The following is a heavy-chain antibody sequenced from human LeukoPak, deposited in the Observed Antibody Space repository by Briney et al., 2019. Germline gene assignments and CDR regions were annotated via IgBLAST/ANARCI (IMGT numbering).Heavy chain of an antibody. Sequence: GGSLRLSCAASGFTFSTNWMSWVRQAPGKGLEGVANIKQDGSEKYYVDSVKGRFTISRGNAKNSLYLQMNSLRAEETAVYYCATSPGRVPWGQGTLVTVSS. CDR2: IKQDGSEK. V-gene: IGHV3-7*01. J-gene: IGHJ5*02. D-gene: IGHD5-24*01. CDR3: ATSPGRVP. CDR1: GFTFSTNW.